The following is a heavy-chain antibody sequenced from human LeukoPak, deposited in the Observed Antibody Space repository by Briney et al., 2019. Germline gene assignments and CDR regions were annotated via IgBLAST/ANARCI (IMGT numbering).Heavy chain of an antibody. CDR1: GFTFNDYD. J-gene: IGHJ4*02. CDR2: INWNSVYI. Sequence: QSGGSLRLSCAASGFTFNDYDINWVRHPPGKVLEWVSGINWNSVYIDYADSVQGRFTISRDNAKKSVYLQMNSLTPDDTAFYYCANSRPDRYLDSWGQGTLVTVST. D-gene: IGHD1-14*01. V-gene: IGHV3-9*01. CDR3: ANSRPDRYLDS.